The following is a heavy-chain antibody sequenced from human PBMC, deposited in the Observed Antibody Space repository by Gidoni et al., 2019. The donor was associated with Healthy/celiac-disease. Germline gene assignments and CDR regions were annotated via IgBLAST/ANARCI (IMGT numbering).Heavy chain of an antibody. V-gene: IGHV3-23*01. J-gene: IGHJ4*02. CDR1: GFTFSSYA. Sequence: EVQLLESGGGLVQPGGSLRLSFAASGFTFSSYAMSWVRQAPGKGLEWVSASSGSGGSTYYADAVKGRFTISRDNSKNTLYLQMNSLRAEDTAVYYCAKRSWDSRSPEDYWGQGTLVTVSS. CDR3: AKRSWDSRSPEDY. CDR2: SSGSGGST. D-gene: IGHD3-22*01.